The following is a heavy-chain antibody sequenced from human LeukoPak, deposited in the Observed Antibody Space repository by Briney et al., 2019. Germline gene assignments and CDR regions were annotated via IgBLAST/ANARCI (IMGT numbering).Heavy chain of an antibody. CDR3: ARGVSSSWHYVFDY. J-gene: IGHJ4*02. CDR1: GGSISSYY. D-gene: IGHD6-13*01. V-gene: IGHV4-34*01. CDR2: INHSGST. Sequence: PSETLSLTCTVSGGSISSYYWSWIRQPPGKGLEWIGEINHSGSTNYNPSLKSRVTISVNTSKNQFSLKLSSVTAADTAVYYCARGVSSSWHYVFDYWGQGTLVTVSS.